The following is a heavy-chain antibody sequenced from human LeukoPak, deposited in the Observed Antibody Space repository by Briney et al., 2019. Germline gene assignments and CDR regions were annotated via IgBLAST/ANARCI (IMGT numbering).Heavy chain of an antibody. CDR1: GGSIGRYY. CDR3: ARYMVRGVITS. CDR2: IYYSGST. D-gene: IGHD3-10*01. J-gene: IGHJ5*02. Sequence: SETLSLTCTVSGGSIGRYYWSWIRQPAGKGLEWIGYIYYSGSTNYNPSLKSRVTISVDTSKNQFSLKLSSVTAADTAVYYCARYMVRGVITSWGQGTLVTVSS. V-gene: IGHV4-59*01.